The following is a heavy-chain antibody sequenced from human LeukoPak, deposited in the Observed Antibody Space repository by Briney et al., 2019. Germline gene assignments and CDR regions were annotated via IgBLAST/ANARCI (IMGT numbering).Heavy chain of an antibody. CDR1: GFTFSSHS. J-gene: IGHJ4*02. Sequence: GGSLRLSCAASGFTFSSHSMNWVRQAPGKGLEWVSYITSSSTTIYYADSVKGRFTISRDNAKNSLYLQMNSLRAEDTAVYYCAGGSTLDRGLVYYWGQGTLVTVSS. CDR2: ITSSSTTI. V-gene: IGHV3-48*04. CDR3: AGGSTLDRGLVYY. D-gene: IGHD3-10*01.